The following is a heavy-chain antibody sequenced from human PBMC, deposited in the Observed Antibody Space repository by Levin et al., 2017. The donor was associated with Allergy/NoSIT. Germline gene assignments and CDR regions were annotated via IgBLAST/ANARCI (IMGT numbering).Heavy chain of an antibody. D-gene: IGHD2-21*01. CDR3: VRGVVDY. V-gene: IGHV3-48*04. Sequence: GESLKISCAASGFTFSTYGMNWVRQAPDKGLEWVAHITNSGTPVYYGDSVRGRFTISRDNANGLLYLQMKSLRAEDTAVYYCVRGVVDYWGQGTLVTVSS. CDR1: GFTFSTYG. J-gene: IGHJ4*02. CDR2: ITNSGTPV.